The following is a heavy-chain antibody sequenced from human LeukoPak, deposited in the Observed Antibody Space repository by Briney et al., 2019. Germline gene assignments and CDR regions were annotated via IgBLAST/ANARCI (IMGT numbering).Heavy chain of an antibody. J-gene: IGHJ4*02. CDR2: IGGVGDRT. CDR1: GFTFNPYA. CDR3: AKASRQAAVASPLDY. V-gene: IGHV3-23*01. D-gene: IGHD6-19*01. Sequence: GGSLRLSCAASGFTFNPYAMSWVRQAPGKGLEWVSSIGGVGDRTYYADSVKGRFTISRDNSKDTLFLQMNSLKADDTALYYCAKASRQAAVASPLDYWGQGSQVTVSS.